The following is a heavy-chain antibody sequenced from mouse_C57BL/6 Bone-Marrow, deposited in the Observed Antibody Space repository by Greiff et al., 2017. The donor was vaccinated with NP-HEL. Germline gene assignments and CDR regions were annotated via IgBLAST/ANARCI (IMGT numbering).Heavy chain of an antibody. V-gene: IGHV1-63*01. CDR3: AVGYYFDY. CDR2: IYPGGGYT. Sequence: VKLVESGAELVRPGTSVKMSCKASGYTFTNYWIGWAKQRPGHGLEWIGDIYPGGGYTNYNEKFKGKATLTADKSSSTAYMQFSSLTSEDSAIYYCAVGYYFDYWGQGTTLTVSS. D-gene: IGHD1-1*01. J-gene: IGHJ2*01. CDR1: GYTFTNYW.